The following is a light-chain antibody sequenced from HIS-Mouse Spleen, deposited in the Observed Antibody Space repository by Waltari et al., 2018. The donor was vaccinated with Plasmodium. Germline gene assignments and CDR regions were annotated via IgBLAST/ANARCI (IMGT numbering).Light chain of an antibody. V-gene: IGLV2-23*01. CDR2: EGS. CDR3: CSYAGSSTLEV. CDR1: RSECGSYNL. J-gene: IGLJ2*01. Sequence: QSALTQPASVSASPGQSITLSCPGTRSECGSYNLVPWYQQHPGKAPKLMIYEGSKRPSGVSKRFSGSKSGNTASLTISGLQAEDEADYYCCSYAGSSTLEVFGGGTKLTVL.